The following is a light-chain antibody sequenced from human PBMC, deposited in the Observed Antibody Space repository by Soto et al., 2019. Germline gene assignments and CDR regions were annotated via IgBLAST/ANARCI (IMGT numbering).Light chain of an antibody. Sequence: QSVLTQPRSVSGSPGQSVTISCTGTSSDVGYYNYVSWYQQHPGKVPKLMIYDVTKRPSGVPVRFSGSKSGNTASLTISGLQADDEADYYCCSYAGRSTPYVFGTGTKLTVL. CDR3: CSYAGRSTPYV. J-gene: IGLJ1*01. CDR2: DVT. V-gene: IGLV2-11*01. CDR1: SSDVGYYNY.